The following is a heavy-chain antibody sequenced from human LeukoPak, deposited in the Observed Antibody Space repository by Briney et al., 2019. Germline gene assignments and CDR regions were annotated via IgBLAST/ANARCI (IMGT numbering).Heavy chain of an antibody. J-gene: IGHJ4*02. CDR3: AREGPIGAVDLFDY. V-gene: IGHV4-39*07. Sequence: SETLSLTCTVSGGSISSSSYYWGWIRQPPGKGLEWIGSIYYSGSTYYNPSLKSRVTISVDTSKNQFSLKLSSVTAADTAVYYCAREGPIGAVDLFDYWGQGTLVTVSS. D-gene: IGHD6-19*01. CDR1: GGSISSSSYY. CDR2: IYYSGST.